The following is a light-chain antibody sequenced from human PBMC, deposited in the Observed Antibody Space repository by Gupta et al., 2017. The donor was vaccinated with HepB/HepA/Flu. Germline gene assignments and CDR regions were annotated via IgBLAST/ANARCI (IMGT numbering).Light chain of an antibody. Sequence: EIVLTQSPGSLSLSPGERATLSCRASQSSGNYLAWYQQKPGQSPRLLIYDTSSRATGTPARFSGSGSGTDFTLTIGSREPEDFAVYYCQLRSSWPMFTFGQGTRLEIK. V-gene: IGKV3-11*01. J-gene: IGKJ5*01. CDR1: QSSGNY. CDR2: DTS. CDR3: QLRSSWPMFT.